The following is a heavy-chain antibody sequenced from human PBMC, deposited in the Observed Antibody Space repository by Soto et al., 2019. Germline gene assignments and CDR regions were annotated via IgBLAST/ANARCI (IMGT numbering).Heavy chain of an antibody. CDR1: GFTFSSYG. CDR2: ISYDGSNK. CDR3: AKDQGPNRKIQLWFRPSTSYYYGMDV. V-gene: IGHV3-30*18. Sequence: GGSLRLSCAASGFTFSSYGMHWVRQAPGKGLEWVAVISYDGSNKYYADSVKGRFTISRDNSKNTLYLQMNSLRAEDTAVYYCAKDQGPNRKIQLWFRPSTSYYYGMDVWGQGTTVTVSS. J-gene: IGHJ6*02. D-gene: IGHD5-18*01.